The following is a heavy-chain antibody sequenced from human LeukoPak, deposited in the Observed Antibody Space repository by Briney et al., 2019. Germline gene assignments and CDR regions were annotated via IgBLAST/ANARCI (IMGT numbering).Heavy chain of an antibody. CDR1: GFTFRDAA. CDR3: ARHWSYHDY. V-gene: IGHV3-23*01. J-gene: IGHJ4*02. D-gene: IGHD3-10*01. CDR2: ISSSGANA. Sequence: GGSLRLSCAASGFTFRDAAMTWVRQAPGKGLEWVSLISSSGANAYYADSVKGRFTISRDNAKNSVYLQMNSLRAEDTAIYYCARHWSYHDYWGQGTLVTVSS.